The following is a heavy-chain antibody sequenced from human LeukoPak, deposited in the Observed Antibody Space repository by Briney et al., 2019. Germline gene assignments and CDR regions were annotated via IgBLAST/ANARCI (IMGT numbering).Heavy chain of an antibody. CDR1: GFTFSSYN. J-gene: IGHJ4*02. V-gene: IGHV3-21*01. D-gene: IGHD3-10*01. CDR2: ISISTTSI. CDR3: ARERFHGSGAPKFDY. Sequence: GGSLRLSCAASGFTFSSYNMNWVRQAPGMGLELVSSISISTTSIYYADSVKGRFTISRDNTKNSLYLQMNSLRVEDTAVYYCARERFHGSGAPKFDYWGQGTLVTVSS.